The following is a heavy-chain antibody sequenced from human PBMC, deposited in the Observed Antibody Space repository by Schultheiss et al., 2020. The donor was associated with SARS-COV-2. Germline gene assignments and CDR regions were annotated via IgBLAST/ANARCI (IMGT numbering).Heavy chain of an antibody. D-gene: IGHD3-10*01. V-gene: IGHV4-38-2*02. CDR1: NYSISSGYY. Sequence: SETLSLTCTVSNYSISSGYYWGWIRQPPGKGLEWIGSIYHSGSTYYNPSLKSRVTISVDTSKNQFSLKLSSVTAADTAVYYCARDFSGELSYYYYYYMDVWGKGTTVTVSS. J-gene: IGHJ6*03. CDR2: IYHSGST. CDR3: ARDFSGELSYYYYYYMDV.